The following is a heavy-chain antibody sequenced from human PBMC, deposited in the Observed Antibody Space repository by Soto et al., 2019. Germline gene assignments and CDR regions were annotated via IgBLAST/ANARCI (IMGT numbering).Heavy chain of an antibody. V-gene: IGHV3-48*01. J-gene: IGHJ3*01. CDR1: GLTFSTYS. CDR2: ISSSSSTI. D-gene: IGHD1-1*01. CDR3: ATYNWNDVKAFDF. Sequence: ESGGGLVQPGGSLRLSCAASGLTFSTYSMNWVRQAPGKGLEWVSYISSSSSTIYYADSVKGRFTISRDNAKNSLYLQMNSLRAEDTAFYFCATYNWNDVKAFDFWGQGTMVTVSS.